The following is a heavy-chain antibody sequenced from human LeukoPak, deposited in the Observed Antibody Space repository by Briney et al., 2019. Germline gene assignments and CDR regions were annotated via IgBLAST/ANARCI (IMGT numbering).Heavy chain of an antibody. Sequence: PGGSLRLSCAASGFTFSSYSMNWVRQAPGKGLEWVSSISSSSSYIYYADSVKGRFTISRDNSKNTMYLQMSSLRAEDTALYYCARHTNKGSSWPNWFDPWGQGTLVTVSS. J-gene: IGHJ5*02. D-gene: IGHD6-13*01. CDR3: ARHTNKGSSWPNWFDP. CDR1: GFTFSSYS. CDR2: ISSSSSYI. V-gene: IGHV3-21*03.